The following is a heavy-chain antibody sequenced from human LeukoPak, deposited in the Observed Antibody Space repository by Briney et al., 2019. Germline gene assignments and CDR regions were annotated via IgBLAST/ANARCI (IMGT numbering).Heavy chain of an antibody. CDR1: GYSFTSYW. CDR2: IDPSDSYA. CDR3: ARLTKSGYCSSTSCYD. V-gene: IGHV5-10-1*01. Sequence: GESLKISCKGSGYSFTSYWISWVRQMPGKGLEWMGRIDPSDSYANYSPSFQGHVTISADKSISTAYLQWSSLKASDTAMYYCARLTKSGYCSSTSCYDWGQGTLVTVSS. J-gene: IGHJ4*02. D-gene: IGHD2-2*01.